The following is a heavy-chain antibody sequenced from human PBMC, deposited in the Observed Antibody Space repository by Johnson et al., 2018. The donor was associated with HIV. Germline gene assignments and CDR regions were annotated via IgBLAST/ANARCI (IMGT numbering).Heavy chain of an antibody. D-gene: IGHD3-10*01. CDR2: ISSGGSSI. J-gene: IGHJ3*02. V-gene: IGHV3-11*04. Sequence: QVQLVESGGGVVQPGGSLRLSCAASGFTFSDYYMSWIRQAPGKGLEWVSYISSGGSSIYYADSVKGRFTISRDNAKKSMYLQMNSLRAEDTAVYYCAKPYGSGSYDAFDIWGQGTMVTVSS. CDR1: GFTFSDYY. CDR3: AKPYGSGSYDAFDI.